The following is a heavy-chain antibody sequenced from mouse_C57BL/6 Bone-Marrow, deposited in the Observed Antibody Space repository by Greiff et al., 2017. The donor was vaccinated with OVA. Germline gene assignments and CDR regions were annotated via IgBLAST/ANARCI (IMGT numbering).Heavy chain of an antibody. Sequence: EVKLVESGAGLVKPGGSLKLSCAASGFTFSSYAMSWVRQTPEKRLEWVAYISSGGDYIYYADTVKGRFTISRDNARNTLYLQMSSLKSEDTAMYYCTRVTLYDYDVGAWFAYWGQGTLVTVSA. V-gene: IGHV5-9-1*02. CDR3: TRVTLYDYDVGAWFAY. J-gene: IGHJ3*01. CDR1: GFTFSSYA. D-gene: IGHD2-4*01. CDR2: ISSGGDYI.